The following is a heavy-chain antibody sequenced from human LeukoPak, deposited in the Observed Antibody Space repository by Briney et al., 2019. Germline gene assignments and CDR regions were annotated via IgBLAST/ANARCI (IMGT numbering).Heavy chain of an antibody. Sequence: ASVKVSCKTSGYSFTNYAIHWVRQAPGQRLEWMGWINTNTGNPSYALDFTGRLVLSLDTSVSTADLHLDSLKAEDTAVYYCARIGYNTLDYWGQGTLVTVS. CDR3: ARIGYNTLDY. V-gene: IGHV7-4-1*01. J-gene: IGHJ4*02. D-gene: IGHD3-3*01. CDR2: INTNTGNP. CDR1: GYSFTNYA.